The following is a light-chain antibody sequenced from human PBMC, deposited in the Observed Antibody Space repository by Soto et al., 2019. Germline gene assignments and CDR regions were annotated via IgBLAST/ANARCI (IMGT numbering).Light chain of an antibody. J-gene: IGLJ2*01. CDR3: AAWDDSLSGVV. V-gene: IGLV1-44*01. Sequence: QSVLTQPPSASGTPGQRVTISCSGSISNIGSNTVNWYQHLPGTAPKLLIYSNNQRPSGVPDRFSGSKSGTSASLAISGLQSEDETDYYCAAWDDSLSGVVFGGGTKLTVL. CDR2: SNN. CDR1: ISNIGSNT.